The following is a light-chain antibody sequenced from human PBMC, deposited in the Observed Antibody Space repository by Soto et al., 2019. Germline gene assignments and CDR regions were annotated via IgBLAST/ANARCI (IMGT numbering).Light chain of an antibody. CDR3: CSYAGSSPYV. CDR2: EGS. CDR1: SGDVGSYNL. V-gene: IGLV2-23*01. Sequence: QSVLTQPASVSGSPGQSITISCTGTSGDVGSYNLVSWYQQHPGKAPKLMIYEGSKRPSGVSNRFSGSKSGNTASLTISGLQAEDEADYYCCSYAGSSPYVXGTGTKVTVL. J-gene: IGLJ1*01.